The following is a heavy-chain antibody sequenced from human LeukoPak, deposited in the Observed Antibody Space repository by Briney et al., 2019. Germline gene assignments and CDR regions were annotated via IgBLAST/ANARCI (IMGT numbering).Heavy chain of an antibody. V-gene: IGHV3-23*01. D-gene: IGHD3-3*01. CDR2: ISGSGGST. CDR1: GFTFSSYA. J-gene: IGHJ6*02. Sequence: GGSLRLSCAASGFTFSSYAMSWVRQAPGKGLEWVSAISGSGGSTYYADSVKGRFTISRDNSKNTLYLQMNSLRAEDTAVYYCAKDRTSYDFWSGYYNYYYYGIDVWGQGTTVTVSS. CDR3: AKDRTSYDFWSGYYNYYYYGIDV.